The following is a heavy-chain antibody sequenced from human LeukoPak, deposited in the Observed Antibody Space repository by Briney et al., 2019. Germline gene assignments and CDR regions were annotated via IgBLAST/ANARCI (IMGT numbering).Heavy chain of an antibody. V-gene: IGHV1-18*01. CDR3: ARARGDSWSGYRLY. CDR2: ISSNNGNT. D-gene: IGHD3-3*01. Sequence: ASVKVSCKASGYTFTTYGIGWVRQAPGQGLEWMGWISSNNGNTNYAQKLQGRVIMTTDTSTSTAYMELRSLRSDDTAVYYCARARGDSWSGYRLYWGQGTLVTVSS. J-gene: IGHJ4*02. CDR1: GYTFTTYG.